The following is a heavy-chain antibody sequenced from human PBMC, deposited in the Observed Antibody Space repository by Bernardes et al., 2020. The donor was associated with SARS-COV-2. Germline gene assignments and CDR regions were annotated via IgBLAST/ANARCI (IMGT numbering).Heavy chain of an antibody. V-gene: IGHV3-23*01. CDR1: GFTFSAYA. D-gene: IGHD4-17*01. CDR3: TKDSKTGYDYGGNPTAAADY. Sequence: GGSLRLSCAASGFTFSAYAMSWVRQAPGKGLKWVSAISGCGGRTYYADSVEGRFTLSRDNSKNTLYLQMNNLRAEDTAIYYCTKDSKTGYDYGGNPTAAADYWGQGTLVTVSS. J-gene: IGHJ4*02. CDR2: ISGCGGRT.